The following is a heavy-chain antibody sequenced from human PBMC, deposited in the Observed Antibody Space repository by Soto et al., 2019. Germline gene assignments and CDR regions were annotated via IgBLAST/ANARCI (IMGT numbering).Heavy chain of an antibody. CDR3: ARGGRIVVVPAAMLPSFYYYGMDV. CDR2: IIPIFGTA. CDR1: GVTFSCYA. Sequence: SVKVSCKASGVTFSCYAICWARQAPEQGLEWMGGIIPIFGTANYAQKFQGRVTITADESTSTAYMELSSLRSEDTAVYYCARGGRIVVVPAAMLPSFYYYGMDVWGQGTTVTVSS. V-gene: IGHV1-69*13. J-gene: IGHJ6*02. D-gene: IGHD2-2*01.